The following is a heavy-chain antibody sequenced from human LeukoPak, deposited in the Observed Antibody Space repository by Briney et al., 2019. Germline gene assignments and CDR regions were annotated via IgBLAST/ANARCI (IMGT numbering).Heavy chain of an antibody. CDR1: GFTFSGYS. CDR2: ISTSGNYI. CDR3: AKDLVGALDY. J-gene: IGHJ4*02. Sequence: GDSLRLSCAASGFTFSGYSLNWARQTPGKGLEWVSSISTSGNYIYYADSVKGRFTISRDNAKNTLYLQMNSLRAEDTAVYYCAKDLVGALDYWGQGTLVTVSS. V-gene: IGHV3-21*01. D-gene: IGHD1-26*01.